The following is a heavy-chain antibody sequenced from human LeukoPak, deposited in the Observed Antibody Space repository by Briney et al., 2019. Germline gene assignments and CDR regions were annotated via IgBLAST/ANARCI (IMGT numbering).Heavy chain of an antibody. V-gene: IGHV3-30*18. Sequence: GGSLRLSCAASGFTFSSYGMHWVRQAPGKGLEWVAVISYDGSNKYYADSVKGRFTISRDNSKNTLYLQMNSLRAEDTAVYYCAKVRLSGGYFDYWGQGTLVTVSS. CDR3: AKVRLSGGYFDY. CDR2: ISYDGSNK. D-gene: IGHD2-15*01. J-gene: IGHJ4*02. CDR1: GFTFSSYG.